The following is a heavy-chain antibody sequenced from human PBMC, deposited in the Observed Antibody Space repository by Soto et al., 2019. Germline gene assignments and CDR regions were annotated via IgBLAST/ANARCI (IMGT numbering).Heavy chain of an antibody. D-gene: IGHD3-10*01. J-gene: IGHJ6*03. V-gene: IGHV3-7*01. CDR2: IKQDGSEK. CDR1: GFTFSSYW. CDR3: ARDGPYGSGISYYMDV. Sequence: PGGSLRLSCAASGFTFSSYWMSWVRQAPGKGLEWVANIKQDGSEKYYVDSVKGRFTISRDNAKNSLYLQMNSLRAEDTAVYYCARDGPYGSGISYYMDVWGKGTTVTVSS.